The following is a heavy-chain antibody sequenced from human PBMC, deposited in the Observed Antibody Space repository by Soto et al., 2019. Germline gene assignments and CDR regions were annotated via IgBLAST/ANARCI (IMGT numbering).Heavy chain of an antibody. J-gene: IGHJ4*02. CDR1: GITFSSYA. V-gene: IGHV3-33*01. Sequence: QVQLVESGGGVVQPGRSLRLSCAASGITFSSYAMHWVRQAPGKGLEWVAVIWYDGSNKNYAESVKGRFTISRDNSKNTLYLQMNGLRAEDTAVYYCARGETKWELLTPLGYWGQGTLVTVSS. CDR3: ARGETKWELLTPLGY. D-gene: IGHD1-26*01. CDR2: IWYDGSNK.